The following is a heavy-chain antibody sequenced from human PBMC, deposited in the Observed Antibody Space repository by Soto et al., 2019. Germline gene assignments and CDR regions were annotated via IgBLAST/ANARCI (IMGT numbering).Heavy chain of an antibody. Sequence: QVQLQESGPGLVKTSQTLSLTGTVSGGSISSGGYYWSWIRQHPGKGLEWIGYIYYSGSTYYNPSLNSRVTISVDTSKNQFSLKLSSVTAADTAVYYCARDKGRGLNWFDPWGQGTLVTVSS. D-gene: IGHD3-10*01. CDR3: ARDKGRGLNWFDP. J-gene: IGHJ5*02. CDR2: IYYSGST. CDR1: GGSISSGGYY. V-gene: IGHV4-31*03.